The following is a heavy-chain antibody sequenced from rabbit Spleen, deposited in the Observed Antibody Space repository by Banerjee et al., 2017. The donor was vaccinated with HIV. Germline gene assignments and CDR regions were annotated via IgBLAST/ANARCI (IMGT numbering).Heavy chain of an antibody. J-gene: IGHJ5*01. CDR2: INTGSGST. D-gene: IGHD4-1*01. Sequence: QEQLVESGGGLVKPGGSLTLTCTASGFSFSSSYYMSWFRQAPGKGLEWIACINTGSGSTWYASWVNGRFTISRSTSLNTVTLQLNSLTAADTATYFCARVAVAGVDWLDLWGPGTLVTVS. V-gene: IGHV1S43*01. CDR3: ARVAVAGVDWLDL. CDR1: GFSFSSSYY.